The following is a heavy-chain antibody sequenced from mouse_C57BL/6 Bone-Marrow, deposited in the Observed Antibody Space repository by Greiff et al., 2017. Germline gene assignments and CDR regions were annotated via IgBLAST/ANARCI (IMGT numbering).Heavy chain of an antibody. CDR2: IHPYDSET. V-gene: IGHV1-74*01. D-gene: IGHD1-1*01. Sequence: QVQLKQPGAELVRPGASVKLSCTASGYTFTSYWMHWIKQRPGQGLEWIGTIHPYDSETHYNQKFKDKATLTGDKASSTAYMQLCSLTSEDSAVYYCASFGSSYWYFDVWGAGTTVTVSS. CDR1: GYTFTSYW. J-gene: IGHJ1*01. CDR3: ASFGSSYWYFDV.